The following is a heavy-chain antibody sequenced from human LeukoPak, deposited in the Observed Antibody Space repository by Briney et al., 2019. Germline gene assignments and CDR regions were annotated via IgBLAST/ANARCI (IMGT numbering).Heavy chain of an antibody. D-gene: IGHD3-3*01. CDR2: MNPNSGNT. Sequence: ASVKVSCKASGYTFTSYDINWVRQATGQGLEWMGWMNPNSGNTGYAQKFQGRVTITRNTSISTAYMELSSLRSEDTAVYYCARVSTNYDFWSGYYAGWGSNYYYYMDVWGKGTTVTVSS. V-gene: IGHV1-8*03. CDR1: GYTFTSYD. CDR3: ARVSTNYDFWSGYYAGWGSNYYYYMDV. J-gene: IGHJ6*03.